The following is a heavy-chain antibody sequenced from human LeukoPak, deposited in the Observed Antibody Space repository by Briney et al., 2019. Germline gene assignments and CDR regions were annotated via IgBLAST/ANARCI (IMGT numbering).Heavy chain of an antibody. CDR3: ARGKRMVRGVIIPPIDY. CDR1: GFSFSTYW. Sequence: GGSLRLSCATSGFSFSTYWMHWVRQAPGKGLEWVSSISSSSSYIYYADSVKGRFTISRDNAKNSLYLQMNSLRAEDTAVYYCARGKRMVRGVIIPPIDYWGQGALVTVSS. V-gene: IGHV3-21*01. J-gene: IGHJ4*02. CDR2: ISSSSSYI. D-gene: IGHD3-10*01.